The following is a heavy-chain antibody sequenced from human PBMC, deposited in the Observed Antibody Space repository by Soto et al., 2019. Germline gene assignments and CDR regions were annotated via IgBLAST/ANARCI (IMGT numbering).Heavy chain of an antibody. CDR1: GFTFSNFA. CDR3: AKDTSSSPYYMDV. J-gene: IGHJ6*03. CDR2: ISGSTGTT. V-gene: IGHV3-23*01. D-gene: IGHD2-2*01. Sequence: EVQVLESGGGSVQPGGPLRLSCAASGFTFSNFAMSWVRHAPGQGLEWVSEISGSTGTTYYADSVKGRFIISRDNSKNMVHLQMNSLRAEDTAVYYCAKDTSSSPYYMDVWGKGTTVTVSS.